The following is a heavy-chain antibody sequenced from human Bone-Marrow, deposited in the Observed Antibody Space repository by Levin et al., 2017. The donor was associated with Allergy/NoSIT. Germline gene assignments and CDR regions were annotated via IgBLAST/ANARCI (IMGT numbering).Heavy chain of an antibody. CDR2: IYSGGSS. CDR3: ARAGGTDEFDI. CDR1: GFTVSRYY. V-gene: IGHV3-53*01. Sequence: SGGSLRLSCAASGFTVSRYYMNWVRQAPGKGLEWVSVIYSGGSSYYEDSVKGRFTITRDKSKNTVLLQMSSLTVEDTAVCYCARAGGTDEFDIWGQGTAVIVSS. J-gene: IGHJ3*02.